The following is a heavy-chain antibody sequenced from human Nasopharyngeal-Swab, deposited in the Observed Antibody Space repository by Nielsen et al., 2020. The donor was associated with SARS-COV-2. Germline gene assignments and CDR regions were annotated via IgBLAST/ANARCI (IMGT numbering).Heavy chain of an antibody. D-gene: IGHD6-13*01. Sequence: ASFMVSCYASGYTFTSYGIIWLRQAPGQGLEWMGWISAYNGNTNYAQKLQGRVTMTTDTSTSTAYMELRSLRSDDTAVYYCARDRALYSSSWYYWGQGTLVTVSS. CDR1: GYTFTSYG. CDR2: ISAYNGNT. V-gene: IGHV1-18*01. J-gene: IGHJ4*02. CDR3: ARDRALYSSSWYY.